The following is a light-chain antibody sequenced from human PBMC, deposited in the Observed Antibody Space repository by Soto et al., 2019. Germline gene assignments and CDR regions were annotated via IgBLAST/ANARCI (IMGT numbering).Light chain of an antibody. J-gene: IGLJ1*01. Sequence: ALTQPASVSGSPGQSITISCTGTSGDVGVYKFVSWYQQHPGKAPKLIIYEVSNRPSGVSSRFSGSMSGNTASLTISGLQAEDEDDYYCGSYTGTIYVFGTGTKVTVL. V-gene: IGLV2-14*01. CDR2: EVS. CDR1: SGDVGVYKF. CDR3: GSYTGTIYV.